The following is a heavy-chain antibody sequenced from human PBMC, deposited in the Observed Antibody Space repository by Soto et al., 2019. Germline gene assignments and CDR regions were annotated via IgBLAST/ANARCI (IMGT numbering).Heavy chain of an antibody. CDR3: SRDRRAHSMRNENYFYGMDV. Sequence: QVQLVQSGPEVKKPGSSVKVSCKASGGTCRTYAVSWVRRAPGHGLEWLGGIIPAHDTPNYAPRFEGRVTITADESTNTAYMELNSLTLDDTSVYYCSRDRRAHSMRNENYFYGMDVWGQGTTVTVSS. CDR2: IIPAHDTP. D-gene: IGHD1-1*01. J-gene: IGHJ6*02. V-gene: IGHV1-69*01. CDR1: GGTCRTYA.